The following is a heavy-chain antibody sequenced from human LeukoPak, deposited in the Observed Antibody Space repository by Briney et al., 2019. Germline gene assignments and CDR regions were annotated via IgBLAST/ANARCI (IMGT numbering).Heavy chain of an antibody. J-gene: IGHJ4*02. V-gene: IGHV3-53*01. CDR3: AKEGSYYGSGSYVEY. CDR2: IYSGGST. CDR1: GFTVSSNY. Sequence: GGSLRLSCAASGFTVSSNYMSWVRQAPGKGLEWVSVIYSGGSTYYADSVKGRFTISRDTSKNTVYLQMNSLRAEDTAVYYCAKEGSYYGSGSYVEYWGQGTQVTVSS. D-gene: IGHD3-10*01.